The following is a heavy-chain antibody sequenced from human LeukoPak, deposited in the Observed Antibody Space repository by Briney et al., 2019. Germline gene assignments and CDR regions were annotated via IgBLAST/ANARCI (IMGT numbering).Heavy chain of an antibody. CDR1: GFIFSSYS. Sequence: GGSLRLSCAASGFIFSSYSMNWVRQAPGKGLEWVSYISTTGSTIYYADSVKDRFTISRDNAKNSLYLQMNSLRDEDTAVYYCARDRSSSGYYPFDYWGQGTLVTVSS. J-gene: IGHJ4*02. CDR3: ARDRSSSGYYPFDY. V-gene: IGHV3-48*02. D-gene: IGHD3-22*01. CDR2: ISTTGSTI.